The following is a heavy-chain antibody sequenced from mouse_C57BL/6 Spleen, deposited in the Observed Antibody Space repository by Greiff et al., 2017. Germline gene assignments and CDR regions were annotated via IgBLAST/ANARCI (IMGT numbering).Heavy chain of an antibody. Sequence: EVQRVESGGGLVQPGGSLSLSCAASGFTFTDYYMSWVRQPPGKALEWLGFIRNKANGYTTEYSASVKGRFTISRDNSQSIRYLQMNALRAEASATYYCARSPYWAMDYWGQGTSVTVSS. CDR2: IRNKANGYTT. CDR1: GFTFTDYY. CDR3: ARSPYWAMDY. J-gene: IGHJ4*01. V-gene: IGHV7-3*01. D-gene: IGHD4-1*01.